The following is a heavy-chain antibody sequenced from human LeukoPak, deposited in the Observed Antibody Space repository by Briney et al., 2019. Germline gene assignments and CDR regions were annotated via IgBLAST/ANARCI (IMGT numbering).Heavy chain of an antibody. V-gene: IGHV5-51*01. CDR2: IYPGDSDT. Sequence: GESLKISCKGSGYSFTSYWIGWVRQMPGKGLEWMGIIYPGDSDTRYSPSFQGQVTISADKSISTAYLQWSSLKASDTAMYYCAGNVDTAMVTDAFDIWGKGTTVTVSS. CDR1: GYSFTSYW. D-gene: IGHD5-18*01. J-gene: IGHJ3*02. CDR3: AGNVDTAMVTDAFDI.